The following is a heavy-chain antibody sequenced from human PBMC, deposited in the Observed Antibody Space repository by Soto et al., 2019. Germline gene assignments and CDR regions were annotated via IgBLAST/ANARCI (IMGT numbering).Heavy chain of an antibody. Sequence: SETLSLTCAVSGGSISSGGYSWSWIRQPPGKGLEWIGYIYYSGSTNYNPSLKSRVTISADTSKNQFSLKLSSVTAADTAVYYCARDGDGYNYWGQGTLVTVSS. CDR2: IYYSGST. V-gene: IGHV4-61*08. J-gene: IGHJ4*02. CDR1: GGSISSGGYS. CDR3: ARDGDGYNY. D-gene: IGHD5-12*01.